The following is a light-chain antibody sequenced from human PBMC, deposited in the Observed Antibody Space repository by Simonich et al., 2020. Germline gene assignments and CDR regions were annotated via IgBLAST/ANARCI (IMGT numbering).Light chain of an antibody. V-gene: IGLV1-40*01. CDR2: DNR. CDR1: SSNIGAGYD. Sequence: QSVLTQPPSVSGAPGQRVTISCTGSSSNIGAGYDVHWYQQLPGTAPKLLIYDNRTRPSGVPDRFPGSKSGTSASLAITGLQAEDEADYYCQSYDSSLSGSVFGGGTKLTVL. CDR3: QSYDSSLSGSV. J-gene: IGLJ3*02.